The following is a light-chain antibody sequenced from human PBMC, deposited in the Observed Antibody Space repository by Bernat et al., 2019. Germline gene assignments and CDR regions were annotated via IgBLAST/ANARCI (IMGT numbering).Light chain of an antibody. J-gene: IGLJ1*01. Sequence: QSALTQPASVSGSPGQSITISCTGTSSDVGGYNYVSWYQQHPGKVPKLMIYDVSNRPSGVSNRFSVSKSGNTASLTISGLQAEDEADYYCSSYTGSSTQVFGTGTKVTVL. V-gene: IGLV2-14*03. CDR3: SSYTGSSTQV. CDR2: DVS. CDR1: SSDVGGYNY.